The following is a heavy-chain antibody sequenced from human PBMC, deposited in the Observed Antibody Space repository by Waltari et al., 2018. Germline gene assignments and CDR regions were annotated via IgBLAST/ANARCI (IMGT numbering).Heavy chain of an antibody. CDR2: IKEDGSAK. D-gene: IGHD2-21*01. V-gene: IGHV3-7*01. J-gene: IGHJ4*02. CDR3: ARTSCCLDS. Sequence: EVQLVESGGGLVQPGGSLRLSCTASGFTFSSFYMTWVRQAPGKGLEWGANIKEDGSAKNYVDSVKGRFTISRDNAKNSLYLQINSLRAEDTAVYYCARTSCCLDSWGQGTLVTVSS. CDR1: GFTFSSFY.